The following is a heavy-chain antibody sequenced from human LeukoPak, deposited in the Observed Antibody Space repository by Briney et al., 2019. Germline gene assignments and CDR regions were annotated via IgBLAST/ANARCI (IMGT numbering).Heavy chain of an antibody. CDR1: GFTFGDHG. V-gene: IGHV3-20*04. CDR3: ARDLGSPGTNIDY. J-gene: IGHJ4*02. Sequence: RPGGSLRLSCAASGFTFGDHGMSWVRQAPGKGLEWVSGLNWNGGGTTYADSAKGRFTIPRDNAKNSLFLQMNSLRAEDTALYYCARDLGSPGTNIDYWGQGTLVTVSS. D-gene: IGHD4-17*01. CDR2: LNWNGGGT.